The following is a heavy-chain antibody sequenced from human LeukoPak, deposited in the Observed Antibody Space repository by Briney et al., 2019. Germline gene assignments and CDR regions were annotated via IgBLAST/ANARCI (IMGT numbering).Heavy chain of an antibody. CDR1: GFTFSRCG. CDR2: IRKDGSDK. J-gene: IGHJ4*02. Sequence: PGGSLRLSCGASGFTFSRCGMHWVRQAPGKGLEWVAYIRKDGSDKYYGDSVKGRFTISRDNSKNTLYLQMSSLRPEDTAMYYCVKDASWAGDHWGQGTLVTVSS. CDR3: VKDASWAGDH. D-gene: IGHD6-19*01. V-gene: IGHV3-30*02.